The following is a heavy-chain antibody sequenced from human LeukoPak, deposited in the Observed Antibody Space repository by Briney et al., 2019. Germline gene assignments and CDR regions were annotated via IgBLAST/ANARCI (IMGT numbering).Heavy chain of an antibody. J-gene: IGHJ5*02. V-gene: IGHV3-9*01. CDR1: GFTFDDYA. D-gene: IGHD1-14*01. CDR2: ISWNSGSI. Sequence: GGSLRLSCAASGFTFDDYAMHWVRQAPGKGLEWVSGISWNSGSIGYADSVKGRFTISRDNAKNSLYLQMNSLRAEDTALYYCAKTGRSDNWFDPWGQGTLVTVSS. CDR3: AKTGRSDNWFDP.